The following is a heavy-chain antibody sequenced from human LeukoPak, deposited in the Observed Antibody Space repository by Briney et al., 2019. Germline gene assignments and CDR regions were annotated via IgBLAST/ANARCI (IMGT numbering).Heavy chain of an antibody. D-gene: IGHD6-6*01. J-gene: IGHJ4*02. V-gene: IGHV1-69*05. CDR1: GGTFSSYA. Sequence: GASVKVSCKASGGTFSSYAISWVRQAPGQGLEWMGGIIPIIGTANYAQKFQGRVTITTDESTSTAYMELSSLRSEDTAVYYCARGPRAARNYFDYWGQGTLVTVSS. CDR3: ARGPRAARNYFDY. CDR2: IIPIIGTA.